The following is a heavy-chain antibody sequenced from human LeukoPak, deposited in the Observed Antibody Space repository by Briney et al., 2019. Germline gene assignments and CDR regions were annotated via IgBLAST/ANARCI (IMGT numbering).Heavy chain of an antibody. CDR2: IIPIFGTA. J-gene: IGHJ4*02. CDR1: GGTFSSYA. CDR3: ARASPQGSYFDY. D-gene: IGHD3-10*01. V-gene: IGHV1-69*13. Sequence: ASVKVSCTASGGTFSSYAISWVRQAPGQGLEWMGGIIPIFGTANYAQKFQGRVTITADESTSTAYMELSSLRSEDTAVYYCARASPQGSYFDYWGQGTLVTVSS.